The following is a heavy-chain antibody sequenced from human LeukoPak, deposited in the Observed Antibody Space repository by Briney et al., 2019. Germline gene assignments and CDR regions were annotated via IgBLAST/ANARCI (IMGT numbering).Heavy chain of an antibody. D-gene: IGHD3-22*01. J-gene: IGHJ4*02. CDR1: GGSISSYY. V-gene: IGHV4-59*08. CDR2: INYSGST. CDR3: ARRETMIVAHDY. Sequence: SETLSLTCTVSGGSISSYYWSWIRQPPGKGLEWIGYINYSGSTKYNSSLKSRVTISVDTSKNQFSLKLSSVTAADTAVYYCARRETMIVAHDYWGQGTLVTVSS.